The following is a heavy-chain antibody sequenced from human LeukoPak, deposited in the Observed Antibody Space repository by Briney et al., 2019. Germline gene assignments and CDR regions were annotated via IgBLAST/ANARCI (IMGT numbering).Heavy chain of an antibody. J-gene: IGHJ4*02. Sequence: PGRSLRLSCAASGFSFSIYAMHWVRQAPGKGLEWVAVISDDGNNKYYADSVKGRFTISRGNSQNTLYLQMNSLTAEDTAVYYCARTGDYGSRSSRWRQFDNWGQGTLVTVSS. CDR2: ISDDGNNK. V-gene: IGHV3-30-3*01. D-gene: IGHD3-10*01. CDR1: GFSFSIYA. CDR3: ARTGDYGSRSSRWRQFDN.